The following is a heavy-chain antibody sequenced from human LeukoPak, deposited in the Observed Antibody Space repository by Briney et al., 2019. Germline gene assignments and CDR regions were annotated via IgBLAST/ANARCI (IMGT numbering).Heavy chain of an antibody. CDR1: GGTFSSYA. V-gene: IGHV1-69*05. D-gene: IGHD5-24*01. Sequence: RASVKVSCKASGGTFSSYAISWVRQAPGQGLELMGGIIPIFGTANYAQKFQGRVTITTDESTSTAYMELSSLRSEDTAVYYCARGERWLQSELDYWGQGTLVTVSS. CDR2: IIPIFGTA. J-gene: IGHJ4*02. CDR3: ARGERWLQSELDY.